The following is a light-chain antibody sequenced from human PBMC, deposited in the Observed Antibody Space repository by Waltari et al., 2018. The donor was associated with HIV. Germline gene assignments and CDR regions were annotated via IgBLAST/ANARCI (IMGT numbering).Light chain of an antibody. Sequence: QSALTQPASVSGSPGQSIPISCPRSSIDLVCFSYVSCYQQHPGKAPKLMIYEVSNRPSGVSNRFAASKSANTASLTISGLQAEDEATYYCNSYTTSNTYVFGSGTKVTV. V-gene: IGLV2-14*01. CDR1: SIDLVCFSY. J-gene: IGLJ1*01. CDR3: NSYTTSNTYV. CDR2: EVS.